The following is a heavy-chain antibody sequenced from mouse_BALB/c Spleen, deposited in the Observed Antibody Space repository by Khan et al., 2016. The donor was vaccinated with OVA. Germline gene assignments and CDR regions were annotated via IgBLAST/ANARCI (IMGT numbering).Heavy chain of an antibody. D-gene: IGHD2-10*02. CDR3: ARGVYGNPFAY. J-gene: IGHJ3*01. CDR1: GFTFSDYY. Sequence: EVELVESGGGLVKPGGSLKLSCAASGFTFSDYYMYWVRQTPEKRLEWVATISDGGSYTYYLDSVKGRFTISRDDAKHNLYLQMNSLKSEDTAMYYCARGVYGNPFAYWGQGTLVTVSA. V-gene: IGHV5-4*02. CDR2: ISDGGSYT.